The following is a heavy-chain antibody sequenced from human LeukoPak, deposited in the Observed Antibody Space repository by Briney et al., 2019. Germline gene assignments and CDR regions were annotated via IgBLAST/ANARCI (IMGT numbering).Heavy chain of an antibody. D-gene: IGHD5-18*01. Sequence: GGSLRLSCAASGFPFNTFWMSWVRQASGKGLEWVANIKEDGGEKHYVDSVKGRFTISRDNAKNSLYLQMNSLRAEDTAVYYCARDRRYGYYFDYWGQGILVTVSS. CDR3: ARDRRYGYYFDY. CDR2: IKEDGGEK. J-gene: IGHJ4*02. CDR1: GFPFNTFW. V-gene: IGHV3-7*01.